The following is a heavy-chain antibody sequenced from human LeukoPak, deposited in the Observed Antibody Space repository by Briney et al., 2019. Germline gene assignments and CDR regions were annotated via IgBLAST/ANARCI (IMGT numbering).Heavy chain of an antibody. CDR1: VYTFTDFY. CDR3: ARGRTRIKGFDP. CDR2: INPNSGGT. Sequence: GASVNVSFTASVYTFTDFYTHWVRQAPGPGLEWMGWINPNSGGTNYAQKFQGRVTMTRDTSISTAYMELSSLRSEDTAVYYCARGRTRIKGFDPWGQGTLVTVSS. V-gene: IGHV1-2*02. D-gene: IGHD1-14*01. J-gene: IGHJ5*02.